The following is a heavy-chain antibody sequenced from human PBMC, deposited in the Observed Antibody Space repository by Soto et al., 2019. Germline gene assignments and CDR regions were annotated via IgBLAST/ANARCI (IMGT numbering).Heavy chain of an antibody. CDR1: GGSVSSGSYY. D-gene: IGHD3-22*01. J-gene: IGHJ1*01. V-gene: IGHV4-61*01. Sequence: SLTCTVSGGSVSSGSYYWSWIRQPPGKGLEWIGYIYYSGSTNYNPSLKSRVTISVDTSKNQFSLKLSSVTAADTAVYYCAREDYYDSSEWGQGTLVTVSS. CDR2: IYYSGST. CDR3: AREDYYDSSE.